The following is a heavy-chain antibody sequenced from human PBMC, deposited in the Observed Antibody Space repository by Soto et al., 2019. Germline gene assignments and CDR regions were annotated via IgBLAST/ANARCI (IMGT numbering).Heavy chain of an antibody. CDR1: VGSVSRYR. D-gene: IGHD6-13*01. V-gene: IGHV4-34*01. CDR3: ARAYSSSWYYYYYGMDV. J-gene: IGHJ6*02. Sequence: SEPLSVTAAGCVGSVSRYRWSWYRQPPGKGLEWIGEINHSGSTNYNPSLKSRVTISVDTSKNQFSLKLSSVTAADTAVYYCARAYSSSWYYYYYGMDVWGQGTTVTAP. CDR2: INHSGST.